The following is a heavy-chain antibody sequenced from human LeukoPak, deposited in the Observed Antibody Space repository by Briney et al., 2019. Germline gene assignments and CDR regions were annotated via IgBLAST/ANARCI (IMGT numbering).Heavy chain of an antibody. J-gene: IGHJ5*02. CDR2: ISWNSGSI. D-gene: IGHD2-2*01. Sequence: GRSLRLFCSAAGFTVVDCAMHWCRQAPGEGLVWVSGISWNSGSIGYSDSVKGRFTISRANATNSLYLQMHSLRAEDTALYYCAKGRDQYQLLSKNWFDPWGQGTLVTVSS. CDR1: GFTVVDCA. CDR3: AKGRDQYQLLSKNWFDP. V-gene: IGHV3-9*01.